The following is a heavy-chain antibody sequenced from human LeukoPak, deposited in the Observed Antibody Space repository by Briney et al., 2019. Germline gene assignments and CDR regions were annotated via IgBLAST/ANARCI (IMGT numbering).Heavy chain of an antibody. V-gene: IGHV1-69*01. Sequence: ASVKVSFKGSGGTFSSYAIGWVRQGPGQGLGWRGEIIPIFCTANYAQKFQGRVTLTADESTSTAYMELSSLRSEDTVVYYCARLGSYGYWAAFHYWDQKPLVPVSS. J-gene: IGHJ4*02. D-gene: IGHD5-18*01. CDR1: GGTFSSYA. CDR3: ARLGSYGYWAAFHY. CDR2: IIPIFCTA.